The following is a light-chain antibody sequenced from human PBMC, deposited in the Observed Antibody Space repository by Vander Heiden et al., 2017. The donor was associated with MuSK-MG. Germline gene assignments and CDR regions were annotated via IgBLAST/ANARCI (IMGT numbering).Light chain of an antibody. CDR3: QQGYCTPPETLT. Sequence: DIQMTQSPSSLSASVGDRVTITCRASQSISSYLNWYQKKPGKAPMLLIYAASSLQSGVPSRFSGSGSAKDFTLTISSLQPEDFATYYCQQGYCTPPETLTFGGGTKVEIK. J-gene: IGKJ4*01. V-gene: IGKV1-39*01. CDR2: AAS. CDR1: QSISSY.